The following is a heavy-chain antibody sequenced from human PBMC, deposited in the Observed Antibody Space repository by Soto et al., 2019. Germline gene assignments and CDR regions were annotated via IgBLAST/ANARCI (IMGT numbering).Heavy chain of an antibody. CDR3: ARDGYDFWSGYYFSPLYGMDV. CDR2: ISYDGSNK. Sequence: PGGSLRLSCAASGFTFSSYAMHWVRQAPGKGLEWVAVISYDGSNKYYADNVKGRFTISRDNSKNTLYLQMNSLRAEDTAVYYCARDGYDFWSGYYFSPLYGMDVWGQGTTVTVSS. D-gene: IGHD3-3*01. CDR1: GFTFSSYA. J-gene: IGHJ6*02. V-gene: IGHV3-30-3*01.